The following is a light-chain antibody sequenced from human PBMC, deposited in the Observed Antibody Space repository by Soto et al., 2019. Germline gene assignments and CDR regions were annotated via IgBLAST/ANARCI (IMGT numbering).Light chain of an antibody. Sequence: IVLTQSPATLSVSPGEGATLSCRASQSVSSNLAWYQQKPGQVPRLLIYATSTRATGIPARFSGSGSGTEFTLTISSLQSEDFAVYYCQQYNNWLAITFGQGTRLEIK. CDR1: QSVSSN. CDR3: QQYNNWLAIT. J-gene: IGKJ5*01. V-gene: IGKV3-15*01. CDR2: ATS.